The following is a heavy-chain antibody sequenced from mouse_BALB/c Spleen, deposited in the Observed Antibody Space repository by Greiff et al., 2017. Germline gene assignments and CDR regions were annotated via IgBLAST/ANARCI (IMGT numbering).Heavy chain of an antibody. CDR1: GYTFTSYW. Sequence: QVQLKQSGAELVKPGAPVKLSCKASGYTFTSYWMNWVKQRPGRGLEWIGRIDPSDSETHYNQKFKDKATLTVDKSSSTAYIQLSSLTSEDSAVYYCARDYGNYNYAMDYWGQGTSVTVSS. CDR2: IDPSDSET. J-gene: IGHJ4*01. D-gene: IGHD2-1*01. CDR3: ARDYGNYNYAMDY. V-gene: IGHV1-69*02.